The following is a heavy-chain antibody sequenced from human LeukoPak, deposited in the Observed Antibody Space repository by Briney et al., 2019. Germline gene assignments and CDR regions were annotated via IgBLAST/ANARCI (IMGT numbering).Heavy chain of an antibody. CDR1: GGSISSYY. Sequence: SETLSLTCTVSGGSISSYYWGWIRQPAGKGLEWIGRIYTSGSTNYNPSLKSRVTISVDTSKNQISLELNSVTAADTAVYYCARWLGELSNDYWGQGTLVTVSS. J-gene: IGHJ4*02. D-gene: IGHD3-16*02. CDR3: ARWLGELSNDY. CDR2: IYTSGST. V-gene: IGHV4-4*07.